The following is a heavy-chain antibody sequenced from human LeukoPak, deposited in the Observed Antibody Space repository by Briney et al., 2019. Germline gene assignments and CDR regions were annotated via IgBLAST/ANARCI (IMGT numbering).Heavy chain of an antibody. CDR2: VYYSGGT. Sequence: PSETLSLTCTVSGGSIDSVAYSWSWIRQPPGKGLEWIGYVYYSGGTSYNPSLKSRVTMTADTSKNQFSLKLTSVTAADTAVYYCARAAFQSAASAPFDPWGQGTLVTVSS. D-gene: IGHD6-13*01. V-gene: IGHV4-30-2*01. J-gene: IGHJ5*02. CDR1: GGSIDSVAYS. CDR3: ARAAFQSAASAPFDP.